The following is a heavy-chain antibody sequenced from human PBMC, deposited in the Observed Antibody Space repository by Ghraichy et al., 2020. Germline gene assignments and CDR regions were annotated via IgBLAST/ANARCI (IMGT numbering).Heavy chain of an antibody. CDR2: INHSGST. J-gene: IGHJ4*02. D-gene: IGHD3-22*01. Sequence: SQTLSLTCAVYGGSFSGYYWSWIGQPPGKGLEWIGEINHSGSTNYNPSLKSRVTISVDTSKNQFSLKLSSVTAADTAVYYCARGTTRYYDSSGYGHDYWGQGTLVTVSS. V-gene: IGHV4-34*01. CDR3: ARGTTRYYDSSGYGHDY. CDR1: GGSFSGYY.